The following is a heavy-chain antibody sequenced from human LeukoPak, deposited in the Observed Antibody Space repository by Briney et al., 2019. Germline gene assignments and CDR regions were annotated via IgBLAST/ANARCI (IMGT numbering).Heavy chain of an antibody. V-gene: IGHV3-21*01. Sequence: GGSLRLSCAASGFTFSRNSMNWVRQAPGKGLEWVSSISTSSSYIDYADSVKGRFTISRDNAKNSLYLQMNSLRAEDTAVYYCARDPTSQGWFDPWGQGTLVTVSS. CDR3: ARDPTSQGWFDP. CDR2: ISTSSSYI. CDR1: GFTFSRNS. J-gene: IGHJ5*02.